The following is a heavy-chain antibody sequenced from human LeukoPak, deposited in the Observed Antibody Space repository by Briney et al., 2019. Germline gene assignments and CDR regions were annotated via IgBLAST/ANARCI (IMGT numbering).Heavy chain of an antibody. D-gene: IGHD3-22*01. Sequence: SGGSLRLSCAASGFTFSSYAMSWVRQAPGKGLEWVSAISGSGGSTYYADSVKGRLTISRDNSKNTLYLQMNSLRAEDTAVYYCAKDMSYYDSSGYYYLDAFDIWGQGTMVTVSS. J-gene: IGHJ3*02. V-gene: IGHV3-23*01. CDR1: GFTFSSYA. CDR3: AKDMSYYDSSGYYYLDAFDI. CDR2: ISGSGGST.